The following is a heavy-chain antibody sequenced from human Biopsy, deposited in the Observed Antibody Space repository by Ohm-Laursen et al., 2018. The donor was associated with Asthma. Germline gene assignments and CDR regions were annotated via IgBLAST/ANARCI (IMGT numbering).Heavy chain of an antibody. CDR3: ARTFHFWSPYHAEHYQL. CDR2: IKHDGTEK. Sequence: GSLRLSCTATGFTFGDYCMSWVRQVPGKGLEWVANIKHDGTEKNHVDSLKGRFTISRDNAKNSLYLQMNSLRAEDTAAYYCARTFHFWSPYHAEHYQLWGQGTLVTVPS. CDR1: GFTFGDYC. D-gene: IGHD3-3*02. J-gene: IGHJ1*01. V-gene: IGHV3-7*01.